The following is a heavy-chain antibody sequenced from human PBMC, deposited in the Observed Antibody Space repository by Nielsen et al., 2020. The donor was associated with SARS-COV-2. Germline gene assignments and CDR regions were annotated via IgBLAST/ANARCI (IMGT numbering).Heavy chain of an antibody. Sequence: GGSLRLSCAASGFTFSSYGMHWVRQAPGKGLEWVAVISYDGSNKYYADSVKGRFTISRDNSKNTLYLQMNSLRAEDTAVYYCAKEGGAYCGGDCYPTDYRGQGTLVTVSS. CDR3: AKEGGAYCGGDCYPTDY. J-gene: IGHJ4*02. CDR1: GFTFSSYG. CDR2: ISYDGSNK. V-gene: IGHV3-30*18. D-gene: IGHD2-21*02.